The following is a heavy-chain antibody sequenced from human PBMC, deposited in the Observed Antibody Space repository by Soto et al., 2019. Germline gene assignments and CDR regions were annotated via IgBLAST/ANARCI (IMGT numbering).Heavy chain of an antibody. D-gene: IGHD3-3*01. Sequence: QVQLVQSGAEVKKPGASVKVSCKASGYTFTSYDISWVRQATGQGLEWMGWMNPNSGNTGYAQKFQGRVTMTRNTSIIRAYMELSSLRSEDTAVYYCARPRSGSYYYGMDVWGQGTAVTVSS. CDR2: MNPNSGNT. CDR1: GYTFTSYD. V-gene: IGHV1-8*01. CDR3: ARPRSGSYYYGMDV. J-gene: IGHJ6*02.